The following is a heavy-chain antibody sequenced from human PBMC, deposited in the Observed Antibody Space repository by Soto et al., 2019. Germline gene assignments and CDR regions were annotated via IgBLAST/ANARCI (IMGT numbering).Heavy chain of an antibody. V-gene: IGHV1-69*01. J-gene: IGHJ4*02. CDR3: VRGGSGSRGDY. CDR1: GGAFSNFA. Sequence: QVQLVQSGAEMKKPGSSVKVSCKTSGGAFSNFAVSRVRQAPGQGLEWVGGLTPILGTPSYAQKCQGRVTITADVSTSSAYMEITSVTSADPALYYCVRGGSGSRGDYWGQGALVTVSS. D-gene: IGHD3-10*01. CDR2: LTPILGTP.